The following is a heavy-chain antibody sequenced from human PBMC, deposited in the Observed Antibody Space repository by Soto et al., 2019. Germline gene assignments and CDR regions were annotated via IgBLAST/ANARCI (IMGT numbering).Heavy chain of an antibody. CDR3: ARAIVLMVYAPLYYFDY. D-gene: IGHD2-8*01. CDR1: GFTFSDYY. V-gene: IGHV3-11*01. CDR2: ISSSGSTI. Sequence: GGSLRLSCAASGFTFSDYYMSWIRQAPGKGLEWVSYISSSGSTIYYADSVKDRFTISRDNAKNSLYLQMNSLRAEDTAVYYCARAIVLMVYAPLYYFDYWGQGTLVTVSS. J-gene: IGHJ4*02.